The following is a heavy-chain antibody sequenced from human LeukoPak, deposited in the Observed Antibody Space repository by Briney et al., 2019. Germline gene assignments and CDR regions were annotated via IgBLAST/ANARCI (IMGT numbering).Heavy chain of an antibody. J-gene: IGHJ6*03. CDR1: GGTFSSYA. D-gene: IGHD6-19*01. CDR2: IIPIFGTA. Sequence: SVKVSCKASGGTFSSYAISWVRQAPGQGLEWMGGIIPIFGTANYAQKFQGRVTITADKSTSTVYMELSSLRSEDTAVYCCARSLGGSSGWSYYYMDVWGKGTTVTVSS. V-gene: IGHV1-69*06. CDR3: ARSLGGSSGWSYYYMDV.